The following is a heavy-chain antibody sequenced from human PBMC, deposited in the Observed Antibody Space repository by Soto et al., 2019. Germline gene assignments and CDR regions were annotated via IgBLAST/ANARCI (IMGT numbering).Heavy chain of an antibody. CDR2: ISGSGGST. J-gene: IGHJ5*02. Sequence: CGSLRLSCAASGVTVSSYAMIWVRQAPGKGLEWVSAISGSGGSTSYADAVKGRFTISRDNSKNTLYLQMNSLRAEDTAVYYCAKDIVATILNWFDPWGQGTLVTVSS. D-gene: IGHD5-12*01. CDR1: GVTVSSYA. CDR3: AKDIVATILNWFDP. V-gene: IGHV3-23*01.